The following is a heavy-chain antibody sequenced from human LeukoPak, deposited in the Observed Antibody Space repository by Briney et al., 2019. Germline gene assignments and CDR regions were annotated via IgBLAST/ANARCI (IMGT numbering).Heavy chain of an antibody. CDR2: IYYSGSP. Sequence: PSETLSLTCTVSGGSISSSSYYWGWIRQPPGKGREWIGSIYYSGSPYYNPSLKSRVTISVDTSKNQFSLKLSSVTAADTAVYYCARSGTVTNYYYYGMDVWGQGTTVTVSS. J-gene: IGHJ6*02. V-gene: IGHV4-39*01. CDR3: ARSGTVTNYYYYGMDV. D-gene: IGHD1-1*01. CDR1: GGSISSSSYY.